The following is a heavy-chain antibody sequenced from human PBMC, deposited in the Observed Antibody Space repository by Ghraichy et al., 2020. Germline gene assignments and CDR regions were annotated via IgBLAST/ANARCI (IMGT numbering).Heavy chain of an antibody. CDR1: GGSISSSSYY. Sequence: SETLSLTCTVSGGSISSSSYYWGWIRQPPGKGLEWIGSIYYSGSTYYNPSLKSRVTISVDTSKNQFSLKLSSVTAADTAVYYCARRPPTPYYDFWSGSSSVMDVWGKGTTVTVSS. CDR3: ARRPPTPYYDFWSGSSSVMDV. J-gene: IGHJ6*03. D-gene: IGHD3-3*01. V-gene: IGHV4-39*01. CDR2: IYYSGST.